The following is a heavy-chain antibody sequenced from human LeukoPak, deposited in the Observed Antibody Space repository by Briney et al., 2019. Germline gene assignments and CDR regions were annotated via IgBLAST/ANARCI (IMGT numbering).Heavy chain of an antibody. D-gene: IGHD3-22*01. J-gene: IGHJ5*02. CDR1: GYTFTGYY. Sequence: ASVKVSCKASGYTFTGYYMHWVRQAPGQGLEWMGWINPNSGGTNYAQKFQGRVTMTRDTSISTAYMELSRLRSDDTAVYYCARDYHYFDSSDWEDCFDPWGQGTLVAVSS. V-gene: IGHV1-2*02. CDR3: ARDYHYFDSSDWEDCFDP. CDR2: INPNSGGT.